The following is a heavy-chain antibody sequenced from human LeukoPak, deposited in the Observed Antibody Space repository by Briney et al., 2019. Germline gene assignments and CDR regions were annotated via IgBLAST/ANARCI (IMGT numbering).Heavy chain of an antibody. D-gene: IGHD3-22*01. V-gene: IGHV3-43D*03. CDR3: AKDEYSSYMDV. CDR2: ISWDGGST. CDR1: GFTFSSYA. Sequence: PGGSLRLSCAASGFTFSSYAMSWVRQAPGKGLEWVSLISWDGGSTYYADSVKGRFTISRDNSKNSLYLQMNSLRAEDTALYYCAKDEYSSYMDVWGKGTTVTVSS. J-gene: IGHJ6*03.